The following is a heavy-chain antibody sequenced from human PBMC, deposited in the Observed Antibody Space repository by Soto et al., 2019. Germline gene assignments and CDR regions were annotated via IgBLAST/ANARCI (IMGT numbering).Heavy chain of an antibody. CDR3: ARDRGYYDSSGYYYYYYGMDV. CDR1: GFTVSSNY. Sequence: GGSLRLSCAASGFTVSSNYMSWVRQAPGKGLEWVSVIYSGGSTYYADSVKGRFTISRDNSKNTLYLQMNSLRAEDTAVYYCARDRGYYDSSGYYYYYYGMDVWGQGTTVTVSS. CDR2: IYSGGST. D-gene: IGHD3-22*01. V-gene: IGHV3-66*01. J-gene: IGHJ6*02.